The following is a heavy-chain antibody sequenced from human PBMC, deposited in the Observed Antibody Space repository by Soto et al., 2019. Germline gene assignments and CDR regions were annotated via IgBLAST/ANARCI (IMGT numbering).Heavy chain of an antibody. CDR1: GGSISSSSYY. CDR3: AIPGDIVVVPAAWGAFDI. D-gene: IGHD2-2*01. J-gene: IGHJ3*02. V-gene: IGHV4-39*01. Sequence: SETLSLTCTVSGGSISSSSYYWGWIRQPPGKGLEWIGSTYYSGSTYYNPSLNSRVTISVDTSKNQFSLTLSSVTAADTAVYYCAIPGDIVVVPAAWGAFDIWGQGTMVTVSS. CDR2: TYYSGST.